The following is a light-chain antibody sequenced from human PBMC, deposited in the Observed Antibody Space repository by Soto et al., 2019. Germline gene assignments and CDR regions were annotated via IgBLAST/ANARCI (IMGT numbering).Light chain of an antibody. J-gene: IGLJ1*01. CDR2: EVN. CDR1: SSDIGAYDH. Sequence: QSAVTQPASVSGSPGQAIAISCTGTSSDIGAYDHGSWYQHHPGKAPKLIISEVNNRPSGVSTRFSGSKSDCTASLTISGLQAEDEADYYCCSYTNSDTRVFGTGTKVTVL. V-gene: IGLV2-14*01. CDR3: CSYTNSDTRV.